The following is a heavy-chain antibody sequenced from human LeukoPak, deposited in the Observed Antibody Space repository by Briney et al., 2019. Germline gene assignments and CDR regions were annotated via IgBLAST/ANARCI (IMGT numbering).Heavy chain of an antibody. V-gene: IGHV1-69*04. J-gene: IGHJ6*03. Sequence: GASVKVSCKASGGTFSSYAISWVRQAPGQGLEWMGRIIPILGIANYAQKFQGRVTITADKSTSTAYMELSSLRSEDTAVYYCARDLPLLGFPSYYYMDVWGKGTTVTVSS. CDR3: ARDLPLLGFPSYYYMDV. CDR2: IIPILGIA. CDR1: GGTFSSYA.